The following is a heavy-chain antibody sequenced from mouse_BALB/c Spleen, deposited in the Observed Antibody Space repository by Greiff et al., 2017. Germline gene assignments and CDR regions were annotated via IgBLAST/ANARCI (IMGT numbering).Heavy chain of an antibody. V-gene: IGHV5-17*02. D-gene: IGHD2-4*01. CDR3: ARSPLRGYAMDY. CDR1: GFTFSSFG. Sequence: EVKLMESGGGLVQPGGSRKLSCAASGFTFSSFGMHWVRQAPEKGLEWVAYISSGSSTIYYADTVKGRFTISRDNPKNTLFLQMTSLRSEDTAMYYCARSPLRGYAMDYWGQGTSVTVSS. CDR2: ISSGSSTI. J-gene: IGHJ4*01.